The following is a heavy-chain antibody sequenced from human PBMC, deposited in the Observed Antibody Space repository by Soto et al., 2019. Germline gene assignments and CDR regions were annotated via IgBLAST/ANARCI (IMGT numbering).Heavy chain of an antibody. V-gene: IGHV1-18*01. D-gene: IGHD3-16*01. CDR1: GYIFVNYG. Sequence: QGQLVQSGDEVKKPGASVKVSCKATGYIFVNYGIAWVRQAPRQGLEWMGWISPYTGNTHSASKVQGRLTMTTDTSTSTAYMDLGSLSSDDTAVYYCVMVDNYVTPTPQDVWGQGTTVTVSS. CDR3: VMVDNYVTPTPQDV. CDR2: ISPYTGNT. J-gene: IGHJ6*02.